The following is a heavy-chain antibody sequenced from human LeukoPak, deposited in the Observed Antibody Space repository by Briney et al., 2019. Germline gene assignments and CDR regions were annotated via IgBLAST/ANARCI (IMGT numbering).Heavy chain of an antibody. Sequence: SVKVSCKASGGTFSNYAISWVRQAPGQGLEWMGGIIPMLGTTIYAQKFQGRVTITADESTNTAYMELSSLRSEDTAVYYCARDHRRRYCSSTRCYLGWFDSWGQGTLVTVSS. CDR2: IIPMLGTT. V-gene: IGHV1-69*13. CDR3: ARDHRRRYCSSTRCYLGWFDS. CDR1: GGTFSNYA. J-gene: IGHJ5*01. D-gene: IGHD2-2*01.